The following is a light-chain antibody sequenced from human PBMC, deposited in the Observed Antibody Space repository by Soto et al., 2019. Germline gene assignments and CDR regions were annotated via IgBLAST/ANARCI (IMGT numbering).Light chain of an antibody. CDR2: EVS. CDR1: SSDVGGYNY. V-gene: IGLV2-8*01. CDR3: SSYAGSVYV. Sequence: QSALPQPPSASGSPGQAVTISCTGTSSDVGGYNYVSWYQQHPGKAPKLMIYEVSKRPSGVPDRFSGSKSGNTASLTVSGLQAEDEADYYCSSYAGSVYVFGTGTKVTVL. J-gene: IGLJ1*01.